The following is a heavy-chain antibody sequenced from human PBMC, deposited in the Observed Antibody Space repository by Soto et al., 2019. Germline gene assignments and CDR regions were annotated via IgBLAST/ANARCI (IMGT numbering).Heavy chain of an antibody. J-gene: IGHJ4*02. D-gene: IGHD3-22*01. V-gene: IGHV3-23*01. CDR1: GITFSSHV. CDR3: ATRPADSPRTSPLDY. CDR2: IGANDGST. Sequence: EVQLLESGGGLVQPGGSLRLSCEASGITFSSHVMSWVRQAPGNGLEWVSSIGANDGSTEYADSVKGRFTISGDNSRNTVYLQVSSLRAEDAAVYFCATRPADSPRTSPLDYWGQGTLVTVSS.